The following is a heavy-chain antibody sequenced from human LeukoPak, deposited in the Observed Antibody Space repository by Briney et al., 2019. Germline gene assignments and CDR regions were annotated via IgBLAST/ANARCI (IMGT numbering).Heavy chain of an antibody. CDR1: GFTFSSYA. CDR3: AKTIGDWGRYYFDY. V-gene: IGHV3-23*01. J-gene: IGHJ4*02. CDR2: ISGSGGST. D-gene: IGHD7-27*01. Sequence: GGSLRLSCAASGFTFSSYAMSWVRQAPGKGLEWVSAISGSGGSTYYADSLKGRFTISRDTSKNTLYLQMNSLRAEDTAVYYCAKTIGDWGRYYFDYWGQGTLVTVSS.